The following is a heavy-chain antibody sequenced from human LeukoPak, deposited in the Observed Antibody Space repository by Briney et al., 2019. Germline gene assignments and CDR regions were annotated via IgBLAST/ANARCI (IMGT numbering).Heavy chain of an antibody. V-gene: IGHV4-34*01. D-gene: IGHD6-13*01. CDR1: GGSFSGYY. CDR3: ARGDSSSWYKDAFDI. CDR2: INHSGST. Sequence: SETLSRTCAVYGGSFSGYYWSWIRQPPGKGLEWIGEINHSGSTNYNPSLKSRVTISVDTSKNQFSLKLSSVTAADTAVYYCARGDSSSWYKDAFDIWGQGTMVTVSS. J-gene: IGHJ3*02.